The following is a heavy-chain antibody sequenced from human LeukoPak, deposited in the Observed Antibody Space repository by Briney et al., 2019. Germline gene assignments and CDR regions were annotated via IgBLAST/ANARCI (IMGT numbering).Heavy chain of an antibody. V-gene: IGHV3-53*01. D-gene: IGHD3-10*01. J-gene: IGHJ2*01. CDR3: ARDRAPPTSWYFDL. CDR2: LYSGGDI. Sequence: AGGSLRLSCAVSGFTISTNYMSWVRQAPGKGLEWVSILYSGGDIYYADFVKGRFTISRDNSRNTLYLQMNTLRVEDSAVYYCARDRAPPTSWYFDLWGRGTLVTVSS. CDR1: GFTISTNY.